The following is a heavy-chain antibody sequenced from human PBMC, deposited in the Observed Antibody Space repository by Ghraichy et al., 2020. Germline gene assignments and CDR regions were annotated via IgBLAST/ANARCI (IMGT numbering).Heavy chain of an antibody. CDR1: GFTFSSYW. V-gene: IGHV3-74*01. J-gene: IGHJ3*02. CDR2: INSDGSST. CDR3: ASLLRLVGATLNGFDI. Sequence: GGSLRLSCAASGFTFSSYWMHWVRQAPGKGLVWVSGINSDGSSTTYADSVKGRFTFSRDNAKKTLYLQMNSLRAEDTAVYYCASLLRLVGATLNGFDIWGQGTMVTVSS. D-gene: IGHD1-26*01.